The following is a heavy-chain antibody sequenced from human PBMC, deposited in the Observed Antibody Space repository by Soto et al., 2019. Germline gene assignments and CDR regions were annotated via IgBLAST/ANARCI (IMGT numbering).Heavy chain of an antibody. CDR3: ARDGYYGSGSYGMDV. Sequence: QVQLVQSGPEVKKPGASVKVSCKTSGYTFNNYGISWVRQAPGQGLEWMGWISDYNGNTNYPQKCQGRVTMTTDTSTKTVYMVLTSLRSDDTAVYYCARDGYYGSGSYGMDVWGRGTTVTVSS. CDR2: ISDYNGNT. D-gene: IGHD3-10*01. CDR1: GYTFNNYG. J-gene: IGHJ6*02. V-gene: IGHV1-18*01.